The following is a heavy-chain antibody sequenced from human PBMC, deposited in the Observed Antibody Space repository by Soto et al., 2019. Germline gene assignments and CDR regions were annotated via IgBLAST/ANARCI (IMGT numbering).Heavy chain of an antibody. CDR1: GFTFSNYE. V-gene: IGHV3-64*01. J-gene: IGHJ6*03. CDR3: ARRRYGSRWPNVDMDV. D-gene: IGHD6-13*01. CDR2: ISNNGAHT. Sequence: EAQLVESGGGLVQPGGSLRLSCAASGFTFSNYEMHWVRQAPGKGLEYVSGISNNGAHTDYAKSVKGRFTISRDNSENTLYLQMGSLRAEDMALYYCARRRYGSRWPNVDMDVWGKGTTVTVSS.